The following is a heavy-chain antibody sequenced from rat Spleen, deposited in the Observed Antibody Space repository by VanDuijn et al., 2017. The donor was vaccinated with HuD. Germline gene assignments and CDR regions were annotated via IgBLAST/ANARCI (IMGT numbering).Heavy chain of an antibody. J-gene: IGHJ2*01. CDR2: ISNDDSNT. V-gene: IGHV5-7*01. CDR1: GFTFSDYN. CDR3: ARRGITTFFDY. Sequence: EVRLVESGRGLVRPGRSLKLSCAASGFTFSDYNMAWVRQAPKKGLEWVATISNDDSNTYYRDSVKGRFTISRDNAKTTLYLQMDSLRSEDTATYYCARRGITTFFDYWGQGVMVTVSS. D-gene: IGHD1-10*01.